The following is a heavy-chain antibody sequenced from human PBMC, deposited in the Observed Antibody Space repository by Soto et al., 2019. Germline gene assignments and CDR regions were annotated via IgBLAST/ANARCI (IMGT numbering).Heavy chain of an antibody. J-gene: IGHJ6*02. Sequence: GGSLRLSCAASGFTFDDYAMHWVRQAPGKGLEWVSGISWNSGSIGYADSVKGRFTISRDNAKNSLYLQMNSLRAEDTALYYCAEQPVFGSSGYYYGMDVWGQGTTVTVSS. D-gene: IGHD1-26*01. CDR1: GFTFDDYA. V-gene: IGHV3-9*01. CDR2: ISWNSGSI. CDR3: AEQPVFGSSGYYYGMDV.